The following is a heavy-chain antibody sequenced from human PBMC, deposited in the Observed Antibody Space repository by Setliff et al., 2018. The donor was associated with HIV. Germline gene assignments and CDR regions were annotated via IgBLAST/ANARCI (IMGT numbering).Heavy chain of an antibody. D-gene: IGHD6-19*01. CDR1: GFSFSSYG. Sequence: GGSLILSCAASGFSFSSYGMNWVRQAPGKGLEWVSYISSTSSNIYYVDSVEGRFTISRDNADNSLYLQMNSLRAEDTAVYYCARYALAVPGYHNAFDIWGQGTMVTVSS. V-gene: IGHV3-48*01. CDR3: ARYALAVPGYHNAFDI. J-gene: IGHJ3*02. CDR2: ISSTSSNI.